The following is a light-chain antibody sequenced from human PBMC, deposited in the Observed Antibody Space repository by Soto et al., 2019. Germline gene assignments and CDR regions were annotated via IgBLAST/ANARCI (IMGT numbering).Light chain of an antibody. J-gene: IGKJ3*01. CDR1: QSVSSSY. Sequence: EIVLTQSPGTLSLSPGERATLSCRASQSVSSSYLAWYQQKPGQAPRLLIYGASSRATGIPDRFSGSGSGTAFTLTISRLEPEDFAVYYCKQLNTFGPGTKVDIK. CDR2: GAS. CDR3: KQLNT. V-gene: IGKV3-20*01.